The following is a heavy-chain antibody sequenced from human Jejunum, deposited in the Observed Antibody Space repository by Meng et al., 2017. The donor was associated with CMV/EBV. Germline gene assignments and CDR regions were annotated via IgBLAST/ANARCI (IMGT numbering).Heavy chain of an antibody. CDR1: GVSVITSN. Sequence: SGVSVITSNMTWVRQAPGKGLEWVSTIYSGGRTYYADSVKGRFTISRDNSKNMMYLQMNSLRAEDTAFYYCVRGRVVGAIAPFDGWGQGTLVTVSS. CDR2: IYSGGRT. J-gene: IGHJ4*02. D-gene: IGHD1-26*01. V-gene: IGHV3-53*01. CDR3: VRGRVVGAIAPFDG.